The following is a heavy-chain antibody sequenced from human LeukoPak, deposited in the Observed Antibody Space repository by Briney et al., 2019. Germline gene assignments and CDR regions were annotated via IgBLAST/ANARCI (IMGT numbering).Heavy chain of an antibody. D-gene: IGHD3/OR15-3a*01. Sequence: GGSLRLSCAASGFTFSSYSMNWVRQAPGKGLEWVSSISSSSYIYYADSVKGRFTISRDNAKNSLYLQMNSLRAEDTAVYYCARIFWTYAFDIWGQGTMVTVSS. CDR1: GFTFSSYS. J-gene: IGHJ3*02. V-gene: IGHV3-21*01. CDR2: ISSSSYI. CDR3: ARIFWTYAFDI.